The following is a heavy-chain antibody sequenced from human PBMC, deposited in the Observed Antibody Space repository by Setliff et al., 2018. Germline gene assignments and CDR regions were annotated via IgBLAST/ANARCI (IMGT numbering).Heavy chain of an antibody. V-gene: IGHV4-4*07. Sequence: SDTLSLTCTVSGGSISSYYWSWIRQPAGKGLEWIGRIYTSGSTNYNPSLESRVTMSVDTSKNQFSLKLSSVTAADTAVYYCARDSRGNPPNYMDVWGKGTTVTVS. J-gene: IGHJ6*03. CDR1: GGSISSYY. CDR3: ARDSRGNPPNYMDV. CDR2: IYTSGST.